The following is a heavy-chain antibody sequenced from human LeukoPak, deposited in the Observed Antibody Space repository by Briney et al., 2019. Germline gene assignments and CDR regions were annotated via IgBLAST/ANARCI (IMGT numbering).Heavy chain of an antibody. D-gene: IGHD6-13*01. CDR2: IIPIFGTA. V-gene: IGHV1-69*05. Sequence: SVKVSCKASGGTFSSYAISWVRQAPGQGLEWMGRIIPIFGTANYAQKFQGRVTITTDEPTSTAYMELSSLRSEDTAVYYCARDQRSSSWYGSFDYWGQGTLVTVSS. CDR1: GGTFSSYA. J-gene: IGHJ4*02. CDR3: ARDQRSSSWYGSFDY.